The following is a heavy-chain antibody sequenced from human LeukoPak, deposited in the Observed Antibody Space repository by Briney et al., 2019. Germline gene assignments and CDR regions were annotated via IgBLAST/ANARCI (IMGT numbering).Heavy chain of an antibody. CDR2: ISAYNGNT. V-gene: IGHV1-18*01. J-gene: IGHJ4*02. CDR1: GYTFTGYG. CDR3: ARDPLADAYTDYDFFDY. D-gene: IGHD4-17*01. Sequence: GASVKVSCKASGYTFTGYGISWVRQAPGQGLEWMGWISAYNGNTNYAQKLQGRVTMTTDTSTSTAYMELRSLRSDDTAVYYCARDPLADAYTDYDFFDYWGQGTLVTVSS.